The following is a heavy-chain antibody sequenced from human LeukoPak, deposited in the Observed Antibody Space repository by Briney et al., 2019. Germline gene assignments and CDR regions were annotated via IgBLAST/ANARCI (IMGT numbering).Heavy chain of an antibody. D-gene: IGHD3-22*01. CDR1: GFTFSSYA. V-gene: IGHV3-23*01. CDR3: AKGSTMAAYYYDSSDY. J-gene: IGHJ4*02. CDR2: ISGSGGST. Sequence: GGSLRLSCAASGFTFSSYAMSWVRQAPGKGLEWVSAISGSGGSTYYADSVKGRFTISRDNSKNTLYLQMHSLRAEDTAVYYCAKGSTMAAYYYDSSDYWGQGTLVTVSS.